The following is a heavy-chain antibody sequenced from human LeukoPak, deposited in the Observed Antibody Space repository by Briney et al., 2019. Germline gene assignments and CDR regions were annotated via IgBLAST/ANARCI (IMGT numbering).Heavy chain of an antibody. CDR3: ARGDGEDELARDCSYFDL. CDR1: GFTFSSYA. Sequence: GSLRLSCAASGFTFSSYAMHWVRQAPGKGLEWVAVISYDGSNKYYADSVKGRFTISRDNSKNTLYLQMNSLRAEDTAVYYCARGDGEDELARDCSYFDLWGRGTLVTVSS. D-gene: IGHD2-21*02. J-gene: IGHJ2*01. CDR2: ISYDGSNK. V-gene: IGHV3-30*04.